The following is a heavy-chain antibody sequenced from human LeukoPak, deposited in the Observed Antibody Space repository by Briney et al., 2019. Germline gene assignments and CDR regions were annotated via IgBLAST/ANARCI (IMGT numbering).Heavy chain of an antibody. Sequence: GGSLRLSCAASGFTFSSYAMSWVRQAPGKGLEWVSAISGSGGSTYYADSVKGRFTISRDNSKNTLYLQMNSLRAEDTAVYYCAKAGQMYGDYGYFDYWGQGTLVTVSS. CDR1: GFTFSSYA. D-gene: IGHD4-17*01. CDR2: ISGSGGST. J-gene: IGHJ4*02. CDR3: AKAGQMYGDYGYFDY. V-gene: IGHV3-23*01.